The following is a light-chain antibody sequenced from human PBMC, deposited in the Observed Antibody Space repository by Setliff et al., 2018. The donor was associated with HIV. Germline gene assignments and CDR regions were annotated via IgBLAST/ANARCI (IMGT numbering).Light chain of an antibody. CDR2: KNN. CDR1: SSNIGSNT. J-gene: IGLJ1*01. CDR3: AAWDDSLSVFV. V-gene: IGLV1-44*01. Sequence: QSVLTQPPPASGTPGQRVTISCSGSSSNIGSNTVNWYQQVPGTAPKLLIYKNNQRPSGVPDRFSGSKSGTSASLAISGLQSEDEAEYYCAAWDDSLSVFVFGTGTKVTVL.